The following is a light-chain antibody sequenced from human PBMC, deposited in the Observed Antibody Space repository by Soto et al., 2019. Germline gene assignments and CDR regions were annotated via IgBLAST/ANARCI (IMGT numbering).Light chain of an antibody. CDR2: EVS. CDR3: SSYAGSNQGV. CDR1: SSDVGGYNY. J-gene: IGLJ1*01. V-gene: IGLV2-8*01. Sequence: QSVLTQPPSASGSPGQSVTISCTGTSSDVGGYNYVSWYQQHPGKAPKLMIYEVSKRPSRVPDRFSGSKSGNTASLTVSGLQAEDEADYYCSSYAGSNQGVFGTGTKLTVL.